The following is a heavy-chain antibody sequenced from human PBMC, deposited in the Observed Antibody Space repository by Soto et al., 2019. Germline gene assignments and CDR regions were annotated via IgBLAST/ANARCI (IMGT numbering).Heavy chain of an antibody. CDR3: ARVVVGAANNFFDP. Sequence: VASVKVSCKASGYTFTNYGISWVRQSPGQGLEWMGWISPYNGNTAYAQDLQGRVTMTTDTFTTTAYMELRSLRSDDTAVYYCARVVVGAANNFFDPWGQGTLVTVSS. V-gene: IGHV1-18*01. CDR2: ISPYNGNT. J-gene: IGHJ5*02. D-gene: IGHD2-15*01. CDR1: GYTFTNYG.